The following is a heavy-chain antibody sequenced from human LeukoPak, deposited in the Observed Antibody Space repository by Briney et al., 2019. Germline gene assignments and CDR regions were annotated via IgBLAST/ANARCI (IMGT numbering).Heavy chain of an antibody. J-gene: IGHJ3*02. CDR2: IWYDGSNK. CDR3: ARESGDYDGPDDAFDI. D-gene: IGHD4-17*01. CDR1: GFTFSSYG. V-gene: IGHV3-33*01. Sequence: PGRSLRLSCAASGFTFSSYGMHWVRQAPGKGLEWVAVIWYDGSNKYYADSVKGRFTISRDNSKNTLYLQMNSLRAEDTAVYYCARESGDYDGPDDAFDIWGQGTMVTVSS.